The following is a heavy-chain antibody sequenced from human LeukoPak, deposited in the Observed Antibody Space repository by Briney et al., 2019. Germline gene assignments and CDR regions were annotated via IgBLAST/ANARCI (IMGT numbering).Heavy chain of an antibody. CDR3: AKDLGLRGSLWFGESSAFDI. Sequence: PGGSLRLSCAASGFTFSTYAMSWVRQAPGKGLEWVSAVSGSGGSTYYADSVKGRFTISRDNSKNTLYLQMNSLRAEDTAVYYCAKDLGLRGSLWFGESSAFDIWGQGTMVTVSS. CDR2: VSGSGGST. CDR1: GFTFSTYA. V-gene: IGHV3-23*01. D-gene: IGHD3-10*01. J-gene: IGHJ3*02.